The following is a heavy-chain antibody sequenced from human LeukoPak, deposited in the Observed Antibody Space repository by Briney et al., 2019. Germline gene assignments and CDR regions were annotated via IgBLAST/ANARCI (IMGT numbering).Heavy chain of an antibody. CDR1: GFTFDDYA. V-gene: IGHV3-43*02. J-gene: IGHJ4*02. CDR3: AKESIPDTAREIYYFDY. CDR2: ISGDGGST. Sequence: GGSLSLSCAASGFTFDDYAMHWVRQAPGKGLEWVSLISGDGGSTYYADSVKGRFTISRDNSKNSLYLQMNSLRTEDTALYYCAKESIPDTAREIYYFDYWGQGTLVTVSS. D-gene: IGHD5-18*01.